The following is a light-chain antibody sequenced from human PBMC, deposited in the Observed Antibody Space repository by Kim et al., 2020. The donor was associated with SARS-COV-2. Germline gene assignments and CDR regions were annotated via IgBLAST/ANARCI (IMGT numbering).Light chain of an antibody. CDR3: QQEYSTPRT. Sequence: DIVMTQSPDSLAVSLGERATINCKSSQSVLYTSNNKNYLAWYQQQPGQPPKLLIYWASTRESGVPDRFSGSGSGTDFTLTISSLQAEDVTVYYCQQEYSTPRTLGEGTKREI. J-gene: IGKJ2*01. CDR2: WAS. V-gene: IGKV4-1*01. CDR1: QSVLYTSNNKNY.